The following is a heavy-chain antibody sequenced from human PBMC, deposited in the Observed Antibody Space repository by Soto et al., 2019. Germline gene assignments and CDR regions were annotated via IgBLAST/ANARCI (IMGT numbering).Heavy chain of an antibody. CDR3: GSGTYYYDSSGYPPYQIDY. V-gene: IGHV1-69*13. D-gene: IGHD3-22*01. J-gene: IGHJ4*02. CDR1: GGTFSSYA. CDR2: IIPIFGTA. Sequence: SVTGSCKASGGTFSSYAIIWVRQAPGQGLEWMGGIIPIFGTANYAQKFQGRVTITADESTSTAYMELSSLRSEDTAVYYCGSGTYYYDSSGYPPYQIDYWGQGTLVTVSS.